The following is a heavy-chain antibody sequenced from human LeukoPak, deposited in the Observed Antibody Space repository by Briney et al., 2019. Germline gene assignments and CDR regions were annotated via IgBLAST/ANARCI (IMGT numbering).Heavy chain of an antibody. D-gene: IGHD3-22*01. CDR1: VYTFTSYG. V-gene: IGHV1-18*01. J-gene: IGHJ4*02. Sequence: ASVKVSCKASVYTFTSYGISWVRQAPGQALEWMVWISGYNGNTNYAQKLQGRVTMTTDTSTSTAYMELRSLRSDDTAVYYCARDFHSSGYYHYFHYWGQGTLVTVSS. CDR3: ARDFHSSGYYHYFHY. CDR2: ISGYNGNT.